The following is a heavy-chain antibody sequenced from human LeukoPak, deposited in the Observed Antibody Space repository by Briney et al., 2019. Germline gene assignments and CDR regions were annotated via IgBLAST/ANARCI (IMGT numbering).Heavy chain of an antibody. CDR1: GFTFSTHA. Sequence: PGGSLRLSCAASGFTFSTHAMHWVHQAPAKGLEWVAMIWFDGKNTHYVDSVKGRFTISRDNSKNTVDLRMNSLRADDTAVYYCARDSEGDGYNFDTWGRGTLVTVSS. D-gene: IGHD5-24*01. CDR3: ARDSEGDGYNFDT. CDR2: IWFDGKNT. J-gene: IGHJ5*02. V-gene: IGHV3-33*01.